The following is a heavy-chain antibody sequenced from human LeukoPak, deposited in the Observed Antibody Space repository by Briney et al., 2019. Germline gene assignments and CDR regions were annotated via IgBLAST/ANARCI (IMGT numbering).Heavy chain of an antibody. D-gene: IGHD1-1*01. Sequence: SETLSLTCTVSGGSISSYYWSWIRQPPGKGLEWIGYIYYSGSTNYNPSLKSRVTISVDTSKNQFSLKLSSVTAADTAVYYCAREGSGGNGFDIWGQGTMVTVSS. CDR1: GGSISSYY. CDR3: AREGSGGNGFDI. V-gene: IGHV4-59*12. J-gene: IGHJ3*02. CDR2: IYYSGST.